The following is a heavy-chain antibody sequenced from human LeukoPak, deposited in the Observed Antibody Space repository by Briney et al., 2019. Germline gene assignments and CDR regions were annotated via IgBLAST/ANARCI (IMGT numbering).Heavy chain of an antibody. CDR1: GFTFSSSR. J-gene: IGHJ4*02. Sequence: PGGSLRLSCEVSGFTFSSSRMNWVRQAPGKGLEWGSYISGSSSTIYYADSVKGRFTISRDNGKNTLYLQMNSLRAEDTAVYYCARGSTYYDSSGQVPFDYWGQGTLVTVSS. CDR2: ISGSSSTI. CDR3: ARGSTYYDSSGQVPFDY. D-gene: IGHD3-22*01. V-gene: IGHV3-48*01.